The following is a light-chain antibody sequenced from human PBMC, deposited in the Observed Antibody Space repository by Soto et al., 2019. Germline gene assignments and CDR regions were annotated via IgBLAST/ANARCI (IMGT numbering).Light chain of an antibody. CDR2: GNS. V-gene: IGLV1-40*01. CDR3: QSYDSSLSGSGV. CDR1: SSNIGAGYD. Sequence: QSVLTQPPSESGDPGQRVTISCTGSSSNIGAGYDVHWYQQLPGTAPKLLIYGNSNRPSGVPDRFSGSKSGTSASLAITGLQAEDEADYYCQSYDSSLSGSGVFGGGTKLTVL. J-gene: IGLJ2*01.